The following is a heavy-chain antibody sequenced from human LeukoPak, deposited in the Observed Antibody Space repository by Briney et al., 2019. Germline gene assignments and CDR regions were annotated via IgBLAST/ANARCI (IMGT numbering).Heavy chain of an antibody. CDR1: GFTFSSYG. V-gene: IGHV3-23*01. CDR2: ISGSGGST. Sequence: PGGSLRLSRAASGFTFSSYGMSWVRQAPGKGLEWVSAISGSGGSTYYADSVKGRFTISRDNSKDTLYLHMNSLRAEDTAVYYCAKRDSSGSYYFDYWGQGILVIVSS. CDR3: AKRDSSGSYYFDY. D-gene: IGHD3-22*01. J-gene: IGHJ4*02.